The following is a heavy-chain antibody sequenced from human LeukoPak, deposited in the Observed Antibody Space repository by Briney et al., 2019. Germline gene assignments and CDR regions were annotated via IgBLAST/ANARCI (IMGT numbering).Heavy chain of an antibody. CDR2: IGAGGTFT. CDR3: ATDRLTTLTTAPYWYFDL. CDR1: GFTFSSYA. Sequence: PGGSLRLSCTASGFTFSSYAMNWVRQAPGKGLEWVSGIGAGGTFTNYADSVKGRFTIFRDNSRNTLSLQMNSLRAEERSVYDCATDRLTTLTTAPYWYFDLWGRGTLVTVSS. J-gene: IGHJ2*01. V-gene: IGHV3-23*01. D-gene: IGHD4-17*01.